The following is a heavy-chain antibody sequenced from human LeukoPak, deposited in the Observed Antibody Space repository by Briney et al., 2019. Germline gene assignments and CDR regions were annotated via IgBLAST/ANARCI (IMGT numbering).Heavy chain of an antibody. Sequence: PSETLSLTCTVSGGSISSSNYYWGWLRQPPGKGLEWIGRIYYSGRTFYNPSLKSRVTISVDTSKNHFSLNLSSVTAADTAVYSCARNINYDIVTSYYPFYSGYLDYWGQGALVTVSS. J-gene: IGHJ4*02. CDR3: ARNINYDIVTSYYPFYSGYLDY. CDR1: GGSISSSNYY. CDR2: IYYSGRT. D-gene: IGHD3-9*01. V-gene: IGHV4-39*02.